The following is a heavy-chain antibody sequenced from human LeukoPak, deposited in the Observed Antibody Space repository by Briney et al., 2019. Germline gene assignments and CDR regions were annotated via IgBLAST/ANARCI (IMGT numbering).Heavy chain of an antibody. CDR2: ISAYNGKT. V-gene: IGHV1-18*01. D-gene: IGHD2/OR15-2a*01. J-gene: IGHJ3*01. CDR3: AIYCNSLSWQHAYDGFDF. Sequence: ASVKVSCKASGYTFTSSGIHWVRQAPGQGLEWMGWISAYNGKTNYAQRLQGRVTMTADTSTRKAYMELRSLRSDDTAIYYCAIYCNSLSWQHAYDGFDFWSQGTMVTVSS. CDR1: GYTFTSSG.